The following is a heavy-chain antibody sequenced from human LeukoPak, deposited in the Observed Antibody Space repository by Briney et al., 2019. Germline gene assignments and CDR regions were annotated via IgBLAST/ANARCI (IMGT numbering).Heavy chain of an antibody. Sequence: SETLSLTCAVYGGSFSGYYWSWIRLPPGKGLEWIGEINHSGSTNYNPSLKSRVTISVDTSKNQFSLKLSSVTAADTAVYYCARGRRVRGPLDYWGQGTLVTVSS. V-gene: IGHV4-34*01. J-gene: IGHJ4*02. CDR1: GGSFSGYY. D-gene: IGHD3-10*01. CDR2: INHSGST. CDR3: ARGRRVRGPLDY.